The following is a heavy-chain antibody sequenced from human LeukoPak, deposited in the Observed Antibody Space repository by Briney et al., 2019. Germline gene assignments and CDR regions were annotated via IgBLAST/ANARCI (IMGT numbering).Heavy chain of an antibody. J-gene: IGHJ6*03. V-gene: IGHV1-46*01. Sequence: GASVKVSCKASGYTFTSYYMHWVRQAPGQGLEWMGLINPTGGSTGYAQKFQGRVTMTRDMSTSTDYMELSSLRSEDTAVYYCARDYTPNNYYYYMDVWGKGTTVTISS. D-gene: IGHD4/OR15-4a*01. CDR2: INPTGGST. CDR1: GYTFTSYY. CDR3: ARDYTPNNYYYYMDV.